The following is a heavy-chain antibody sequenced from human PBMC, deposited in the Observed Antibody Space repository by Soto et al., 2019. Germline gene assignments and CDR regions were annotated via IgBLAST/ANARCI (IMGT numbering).Heavy chain of an antibody. V-gene: IGHV1-69*13. CDR3: ARAYCGGDCPPRPPYFDY. CDR1: GGTFSSYA. J-gene: IGHJ4*02. D-gene: IGHD2-21*02. Sequence: SVKVSCKASGGTFSSYAISWVRQAPGRGLEWMGGIIPIFGTANYAQKFQGRVTITADESTSTAYMELSSLRSEDTAVYYCARAYCGGDCPPRPPYFDYWGQGTLVTVSS. CDR2: IIPIFGTA.